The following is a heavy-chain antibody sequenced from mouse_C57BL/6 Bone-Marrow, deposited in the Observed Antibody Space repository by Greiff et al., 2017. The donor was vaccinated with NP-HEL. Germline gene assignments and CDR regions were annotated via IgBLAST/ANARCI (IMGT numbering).Heavy chain of an antibody. V-gene: IGHV1-54*01. J-gene: IGHJ3*01. CDR2: INPGSGGT. CDR1: GYAFTNYL. Sequence: QVQLKESGAELVRPGTSVKVSCKASGYAFTNYLIEWVKQRPGQGLEWIGVINPGSGGTNYNEKFKGKATMTADKSSSTAYMQHSSLTSEDSAVYFCGREHRFAYWGQGTLVTVSA. CDR3: GREHRFAY.